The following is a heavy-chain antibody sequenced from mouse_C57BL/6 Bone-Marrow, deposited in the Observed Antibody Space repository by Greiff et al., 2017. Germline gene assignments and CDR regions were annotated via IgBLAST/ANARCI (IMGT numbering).Heavy chain of an antibody. J-gene: IGHJ2*01. Sequence: EVKLQESGAELVKPGASVKLSCTASGFNIKDYYMHWVKQRTEQGLEWIGRIDPEDGETKYAPKFQGKATITAETSSNTSYLQLSSLTSEDTAVYFCASPTRQYYFDYWGQGTTLTVSS. CDR2: IDPEDGET. CDR3: ASPTRQYYFDY. CDR1: GFNIKDYY. V-gene: IGHV14-2*01. D-gene: IGHD1-2*01.